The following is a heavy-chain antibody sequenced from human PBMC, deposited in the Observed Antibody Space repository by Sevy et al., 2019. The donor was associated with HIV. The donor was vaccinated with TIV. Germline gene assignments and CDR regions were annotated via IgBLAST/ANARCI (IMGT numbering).Heavy chain of an antibody. Sequence: GSLRLSCAASGFTFSSYAMHWVRQAAGKGLECVAVISYDGSNKYYADSVKGRFTISRDNSKNTLYLQMNSLRAEDTAVYYCARDDIVVVTLAFDIWGQGTMVTVSS. CDR2: ISYDGSNK. CDR1: GFTFSSYA. D-gene: IGHD2-21*02. CDR3: ARDDIVVVTLAFDI. J-gene: IGHJ3*02. V-gene: IGHV3-30-3*01.